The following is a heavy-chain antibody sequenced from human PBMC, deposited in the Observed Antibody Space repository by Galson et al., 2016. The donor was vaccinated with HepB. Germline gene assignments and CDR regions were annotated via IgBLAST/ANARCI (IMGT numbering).Heavy chain of an antibody. D-gene: IGHD1-20*01. V-gene: IGHV1-46*01. CDR3: AREYITGTSGGYYYGMDV. Sequence: STSYAQKFQGRVTMTRDTSTSTVYMDLSGLRSEDTAVYHCAREYITGTSGGYYYGMDVWGQGTTVTVSS. J-gene: IGHJ6*02. CDR2: ST.